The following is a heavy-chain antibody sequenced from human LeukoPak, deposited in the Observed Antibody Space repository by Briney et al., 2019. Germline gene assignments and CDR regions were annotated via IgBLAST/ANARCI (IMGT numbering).Heavy chain of an antibody. V-gene: IGHV3-66*01. Sequence: GGSLRLSCAASGFSVSSNSMSWVRQAPGKGLEWVSVIYSGGNTYYADSVKGRFTISRDNSKNTLYLQMNSLRAEDTAVYYCARGLIYYDSSGYLYYWGQGTLVTVSS. CDR3: ARGLIYYDSSGYLYY. CDR1: GFSVSSNS. J-gene: IGHJ4*02. D-gene: IGHD3-22*01. CDR2: IYSGGNT.